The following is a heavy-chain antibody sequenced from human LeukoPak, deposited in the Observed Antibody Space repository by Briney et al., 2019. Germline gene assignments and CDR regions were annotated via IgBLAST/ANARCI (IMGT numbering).Heavy chain of an antibody. D-gene: IGHD6-13*01. CDR2: IYSGGST. CDR3: ARDHSIAAAGDY. Sequence: VSVIYSGGSTYYADSVKGRFTISRDNSKDTLYLQMNSLRAEDTAVYYCARDHSIAAAGDYWGQGTLVTVSS. V-gene: IGHV3-66*01. J-gene: IGHJ4*02.